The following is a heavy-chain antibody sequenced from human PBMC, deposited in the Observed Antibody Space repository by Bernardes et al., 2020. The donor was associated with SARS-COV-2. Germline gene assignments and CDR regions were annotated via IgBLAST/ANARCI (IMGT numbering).Heavy chain of an antibody. D-gene: IGHD2-2*01. J-gene: IGHJ4*02. V-gene: IGHV3-48*03. CDR3: ATLVVPAAGY. Sequence: GSLRLSCAASGFTFSSYELNWVRQAPGKGLEWVSYISSSGSTIYYADSVKGRFTISRDNAKNSLYLQMNSLRAEDTAVYYCATLVVPAAGYWGQGTLVTVSS. CDR2: ISSSGSTI. CDR1: GFTFSSYE.